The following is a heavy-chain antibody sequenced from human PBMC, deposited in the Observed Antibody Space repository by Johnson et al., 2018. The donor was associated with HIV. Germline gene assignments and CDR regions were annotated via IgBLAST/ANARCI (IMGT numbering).Heavy chain of an antibody. CDR1: GFTFNNAC. V-gene: IGHV3-15*01. Sequence: VQLVESGGGLVKPGGSLRLSCPASGFTFNNACMSWVRQAPGKGLEWVGRIKSKTDGGTTDYAAPVKDRFTISRDDSKNTLYLQMNSLKTEDTAVYYCTTDKQLWLTVDIWGQGTMVTVSS. J-gene: IGHJ3*02. D-gene: IGHD5-18*01. CDR2: IKSKTDGGTT. CDR3: TTDKQLWLTVDI.